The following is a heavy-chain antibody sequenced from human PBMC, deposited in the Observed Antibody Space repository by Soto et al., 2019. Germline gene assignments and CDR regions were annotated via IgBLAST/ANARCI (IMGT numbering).Heavy chain of an antibody. CDR3: ARLEGLATISYYFDF. Sequence: QLQLQESGPGLVKPSETLSLTCSVSGDSINSDKYYWGWIRQPPGKGLECIGSIYYRGNTYYNPSLQTRVTISRDKSTSHFSLKLNSVTAADSAMYFCARLEGLATISYYFDFWGQGALVTVSS. J-gene: IGHJ4*02. CDR2: IYYRGNT. V-gene: IGHV4-39*01. D-gene: IGHD3-9*01. CDR1: GDSINSDKYY.